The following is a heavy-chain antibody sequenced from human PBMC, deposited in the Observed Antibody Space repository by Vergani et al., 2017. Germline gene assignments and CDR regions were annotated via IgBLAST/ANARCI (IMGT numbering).Heavy chain of an antibody. Sequence: QLLESGGGLIQPGGSLRLSCAASGFTFNSYAMTWVRQAPGKGLEWVSGINNNGGSTYYADSVKGRFTISRDNSKNTLYLQMTELGAEDTATYYCAKVCGSTSCPYGGGAFDVWGHGTMVTVSS. V-gene: IGHV3-23*01. CDR1: GFTFNSYA. D-gene: IGHD2-2*01. CDR2: INNNGGST. J-gene: IGHJ3*01. CDR3: AKVCGSTSCPYGGGAFDV.